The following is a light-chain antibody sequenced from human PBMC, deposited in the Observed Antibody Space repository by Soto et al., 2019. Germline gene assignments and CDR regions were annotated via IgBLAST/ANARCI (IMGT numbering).Light chain of an antibody. V-gene: IGLV2-14*01. CDR3: SSYTGSSTVV. CDR1: SNDVGGYRY. J-gene: IGLJ2*01. Sequence: QSVLTQPASVSGSPGQSITISCTGTSNDVGGYRYVSWYQLHPGKAPKLMIYEVSDRPSGVSYRFSGSKSGNTASLTISGLQAEDEADYYCSSYTGSSTVVFGGGTQLTVL. CDR2: EVS.